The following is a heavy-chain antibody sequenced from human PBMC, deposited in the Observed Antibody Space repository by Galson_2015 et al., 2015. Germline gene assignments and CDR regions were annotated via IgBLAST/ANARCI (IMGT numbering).Heavy chain of an antibody. V-gene: IGHV3-23*01. CDR1: GFTFSSYA. J-gene: IGHJ4*02. D-gene: IGHD6-19*01. CDR2: SSAGGGDT. CDR3: AKGSGRIAVAGSRYLDY. Sequence: SLRLSCAASGFTFSSYAMSWARQAPGKGLEWVSISSAGGGDTNYADSVKGRFTVSRDNSKNTLYLQMNSLRAEDTAVYYCAKGSGRIAVAGSRYLDYWGQGTLVTVSS.